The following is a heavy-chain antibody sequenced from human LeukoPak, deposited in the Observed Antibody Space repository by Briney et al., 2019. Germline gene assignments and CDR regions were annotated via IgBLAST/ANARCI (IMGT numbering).Heavy chain of an antibody. V-gene: IGHV1-3*01. J-gene: IGHJ4*02. CDR1: GYRFTGYN. Sequence: ASVKVSCKASGYRFTGYNIDWVRQAPGQRPEWMGRINAENGDTKYSQKFQGRVTITRDTFASTSYMELSSLRSEDTAVYYCARDQYNVIDSWGQGTLVTVSA. D-gene: IGHD1-14*01. CDR2: INAENGDT. CDR3: ARDQYNVIDS.